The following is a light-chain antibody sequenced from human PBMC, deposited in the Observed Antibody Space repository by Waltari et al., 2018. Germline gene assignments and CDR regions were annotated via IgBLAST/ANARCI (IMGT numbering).Light chain of an antibody. CDR1: QSVRSN. J-gene: IGKJ5*01. Sequence: EVVMTQSPATLSVSPGERAPLSCWASQSVRSNLAWYQQKPGQAPRLLIYGSSTRATGVPGRFSGSGSGTEFTLTISSLQSEDFAVYYCQHYNNWPLTFGQGTRLAIK. CDR2: GSS. CDR3: QHYNNWPLT. V-gene: IGKV3-15*01.